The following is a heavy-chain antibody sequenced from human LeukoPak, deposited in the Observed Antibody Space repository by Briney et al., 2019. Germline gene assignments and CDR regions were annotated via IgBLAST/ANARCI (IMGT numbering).Heavy chain of an antibody. CDR3: AREEGDYVWGSYAFDI. CDR2: IYYSGST. D-gene: IGHD3-16*01. J-gene: IGHJ3*02. V-gene: IGHV4-59*01. CDR1: GGSISSYY. Sequence: SETLSLTCTVSGGSISSYYWSWIRQPPGKGLELIGYIYYSGSTNYNPSLKSRVTISVDTSKNQFSLKLSSVTAADTAVYYCAREEGDYVWGSYAFDIWGQGTMVTVSS.